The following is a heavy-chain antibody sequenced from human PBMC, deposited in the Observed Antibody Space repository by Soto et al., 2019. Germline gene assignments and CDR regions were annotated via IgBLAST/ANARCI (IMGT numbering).Heavy chain of an antibody. CDR3: ARVGLTTVDY. CDR1: GGSISSGDYY. J-gene: IGHJ4*02. V-gene: IGHV4-30-4*01. CDR2: IYYSWST. D-gene: IGHD4-17*01. Sequence: SEALSLTCTVSGGSISSGDYYWSWIRQPPWKGLEWIGYIYYSWSTYYNPSLKSRVTISVDTSKNQFSLKLSSVTAADTAVYYCARVGLTTVDYWGQGTLVTVSS.